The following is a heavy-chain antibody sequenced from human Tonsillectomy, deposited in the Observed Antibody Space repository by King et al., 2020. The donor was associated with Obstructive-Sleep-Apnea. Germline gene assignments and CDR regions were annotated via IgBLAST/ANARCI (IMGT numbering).Heavy chain of an antibody. Sequence: VQLVESGGGVVQPGRSLRLSCAASGFTFSSYGMQWVRQAPGKGLEWGAFRPFDGSNKYYDNSVKGRLTISRENSKNKLYLQMNSVRAEDTAMYYGAKDSWVGTTPGWFDPWRQGTLVTVSS. D-gene: IGHD1-26*01. CDR2: RPFDGSNK. J-gene: IGHJ5*02. V-gene: IGHV3-30*02. CDR3: AKDSWVGTTPGWFDP. CDR1: GFTFSSYG.